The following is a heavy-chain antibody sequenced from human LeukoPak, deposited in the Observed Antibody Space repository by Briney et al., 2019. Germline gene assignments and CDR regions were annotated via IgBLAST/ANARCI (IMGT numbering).Heavy chain of an antibody. J-gene: IGHJ4*02. CDR3: ARHSSGWYRSY. Sequence: PSETLSLTCAVYGGSFSGYYWSWIRQPPGKGLEWIGEINHSGSTNYSPSLKSRVTISVDTSKNQFSLKLSSVTAADTAVYYCARHSSGWYRSYWGQGTLVTVSS. D-gene: IGHD6-19*01. V-gene: IGHV4-34*01. CDR2: INHSGST. CDR1: GGSFSGYY.